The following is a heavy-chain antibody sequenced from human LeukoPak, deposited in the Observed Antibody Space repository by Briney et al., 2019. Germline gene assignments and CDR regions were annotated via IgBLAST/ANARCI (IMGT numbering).Heavy chain of an antibody. CDR3: ARATRGPTSFDY. CDR2: IYYSGST. CDR1: GGSISSYY. Sequence: SQTLSLTCGVSGGSISSYYWSWIRQPPGKGLEWIGYIYYSGSTNYNPSLKSRVTISVDTSKNQFSLKLSSVTAADTAVYYCARATRGPTSFDYWGQGTLVTVSS. J-gene: IGHJ4*02. D-gene: IGHD4-17*01. V-gene: IGHV4-59*01.